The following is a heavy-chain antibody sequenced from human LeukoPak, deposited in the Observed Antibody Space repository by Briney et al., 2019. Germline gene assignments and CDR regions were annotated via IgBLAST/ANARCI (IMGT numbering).Heavy chain of an antibody. CDR2: ISGSGANT. D-gene: IGHD6-19*01. J-gene: IGHJ4*02. Sequence: GGSLRLSCAASGFTFSTYAMSWVRQAPGKGLEWVSTISGSGANTYYADSVRDRFTISRDNSKNTLYLHMNSLRAEDTAGYYCAKERAGNSNPYYFDFWGQGTLVTVSS. V-gene: IGHV3-23*01. CDR3: AKERAGNSNPYYFDF. CDR1: GFTFSTYA.